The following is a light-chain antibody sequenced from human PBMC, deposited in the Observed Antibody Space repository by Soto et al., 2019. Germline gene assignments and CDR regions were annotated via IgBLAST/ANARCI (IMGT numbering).Light chain of an antibody. V-gene: IGKV3-15*01. CDR3: QQYNNWPPVT. Sequence: EIVMTQSPVTLSVSPGGRATLSCRASQSISDTLAWYQQKPGQAPRLLIHGASTRAPGFPARFSGSGSGTEFTLTISSLQSEDFAVYYCQQYNNWPPVTFGGGTKVDIK. CDR1: QSISDT. J-gene: IGKJ4*01. CDR2: GAS.